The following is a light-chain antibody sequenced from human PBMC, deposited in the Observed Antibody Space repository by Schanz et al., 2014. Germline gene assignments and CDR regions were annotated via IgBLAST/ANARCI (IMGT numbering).Light chain of an antibody. CDR3: AAWDDSLNSWV. J-gene: IGLJ3*02. V-gene: IGLV2-14*03. CDR2: DVS. CDR1: SSDVGRYNF. Sequence: QSALTQPASVSGSPGQSITISCTGTSSDVGRYNFVSWYQQHPDKAPKLMIYDVSNRPSGVSNRFSGSKSANTASLTISGLQAEDEAYYYCAAWDDSLNSWVFGGGTKLTVL.